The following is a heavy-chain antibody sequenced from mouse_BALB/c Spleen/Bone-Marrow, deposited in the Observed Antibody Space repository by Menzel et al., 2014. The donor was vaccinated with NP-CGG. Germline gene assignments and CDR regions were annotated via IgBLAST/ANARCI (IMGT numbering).Heavy chain of an antibody. D-gene: IGHD2-14*01. V-gene: IGHV1-39*01. Sequence: SGPELEKPGASVKISCKASGYSFTGYNMNWVKQNNGKSLEWIGNIDPSYGGISYNQKFKGKATLTVDKSSNTAYMQLKSLTSEDSAVYYCAISIEYRPLDYWGQGTLVTVSA. CDR2: IDPSYGGI. CDR3: AISIEYRPLDY. CDR1: GYSFTGYN. J-gene: IGHJ3*01.